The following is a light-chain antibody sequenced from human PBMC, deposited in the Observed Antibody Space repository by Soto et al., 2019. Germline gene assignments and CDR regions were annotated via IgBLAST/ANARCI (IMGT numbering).Light chain of an antibody. CDR3: QQYNDWPLT. CDR2: GAF. Sequence: EILMTQSPVTLSVSPAERATLSCRASQSVSSNLAWYQQKPGQAPSLLIYGAFTRATGIPARFSGTGSGTEFTLTISSLQSEDFALYYCQQYNDWPLTFGQGTKVDIK. CDR1: QSVSSN. V-gene: IGKV3-15*01. J-gene: IGKJ1*01.